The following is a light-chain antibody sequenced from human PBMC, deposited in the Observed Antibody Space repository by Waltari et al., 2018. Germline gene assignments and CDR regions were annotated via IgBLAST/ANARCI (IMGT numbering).Light chain of an antibody. J-gene: IGKJ5*01. CDR1: QGLITS. V-gene: IGKV1-NL1*01. CDR3: QQYYSTLTT. Sequence: DIQMAQSPSSLSASVGDRVTITCRASQGLITSLAWYQQKPGKAPKLLLYAASRLESGVPSRFSGSGSGTDYTLTISSLQPEDFATYYCQQYYSTLTTFGQGTRLEIK. CDR2: AAS.